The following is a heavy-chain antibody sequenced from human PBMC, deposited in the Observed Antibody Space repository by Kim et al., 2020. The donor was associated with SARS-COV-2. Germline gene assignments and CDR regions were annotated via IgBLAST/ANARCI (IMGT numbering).Heavy chain of an antibody. CDR3: ARDLGMAAPGGYYYYYAMDV. Sequence: SETLSLTCSVSGGSISSSSCYWGWIRQPPGKGLEWIGNIYYSGSTYYNPSLKSRVAISVDTSKNQFTLNLTSVTAADTAVYYCARDLGMAAPGGYYYYYAMDVWGQGTTVTVSS. V-gene: IGHV4-39*06. CDR1: GGSISSSSCY. J-gene: IGHJ6*02. D-gene: IGHD6-13*01. CDR2: IYYSGST.